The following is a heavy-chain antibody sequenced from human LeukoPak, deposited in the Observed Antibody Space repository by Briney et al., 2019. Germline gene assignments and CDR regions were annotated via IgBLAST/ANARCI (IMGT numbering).Heavy chain of an antibody. CDR3: AKDGGLWVSAHWGDS. V-gene: IGHV3-23*01. Sequence: GGSLRLSCAASGFTSSSYALNWVRQAPGKGLEWVATVSGSGDRMYHADSVKGRFTVSRDNSKNTLFLQMNSLRAEDTAVYYCAKDGGLWVSAHWGDSWGRGTLVTVSS. D-gene: IGHD7-27*01. CDR1: GFTSSSYA. J-gene: IGHJ4*02. CDR2: VSGSGDRM.